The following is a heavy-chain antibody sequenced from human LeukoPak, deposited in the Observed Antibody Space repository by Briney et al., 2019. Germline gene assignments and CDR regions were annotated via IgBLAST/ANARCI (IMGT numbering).Heavy chain of an antibody. D-gene: IGHD3-10*01. CDR2: IYHSGST. J-gene: IGHJ4*02. CDR3: ATSSAYYYGSGSYPYYFDY. CDR1: GGSISSGGYS. V-gene: IGHV4-30-2*01. Sequence: SETLSLTCAVSGGSISSGGYSWSWIRQPPGKGLEWIGYIYHSGSTYYNPSLKSRVTISVDRSKNQFSLKLSSVTAADTAVYYCATSSAYYYGSGSYPYYFDYWGQGTLVTVSS.